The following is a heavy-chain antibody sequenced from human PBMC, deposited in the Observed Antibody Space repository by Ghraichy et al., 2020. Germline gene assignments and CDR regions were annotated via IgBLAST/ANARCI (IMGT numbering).Heavy chain of an antibody. CDR2: ISNGGSTI. CDR1: GFTFSDYY. V-gene: IGHV3-11*04. J-gene: IGHJ4*02. Sequence: GGSLRLSCAASGFTFSDYYMTWIRQAPGKGLEWVTYISNGGSTIYYADSVKGRFTISRDNAKSSVYLQMNSLRVEDTAVFYCARVGRLIDYVRGIKSHFDYWGQGALVTVSS. CDR3: ARVGRLIDYVRGIKSHFDY. D-gene: IGHD3-16*01.